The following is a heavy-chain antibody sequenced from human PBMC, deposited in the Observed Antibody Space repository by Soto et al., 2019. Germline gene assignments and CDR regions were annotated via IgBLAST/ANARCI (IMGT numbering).Heavy chain of an antibody. CDR2: VTPINGDT. D-gene: IGHD3-16*01. Sequence: QVQLVQSGAEVKMPGASVKVSCKAYGYTFTNHHVHWVRLAPGQGLEWMGIVTPINGDTHYAARFQSRVALTMDTSTNTVYFELSSLRSEDTAVYYCVRESSARFMNWGFDVWGQGTLVAVSS. CDR3: VRESSARFMNWGFDV. V-gene: IGHV1-46*01. CDR1: GYTFTNHH. J-gene: IGHJ4*02.